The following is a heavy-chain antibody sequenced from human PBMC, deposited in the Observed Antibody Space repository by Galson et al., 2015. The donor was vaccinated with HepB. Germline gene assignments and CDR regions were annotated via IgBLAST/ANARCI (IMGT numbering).Heavy chain of an antibody. V-gene: IGHV3-66*02. CDR3: AGILYNWNLNYYYGMDV. CDR1: GFTVSSDY. D-gene: IGHD1-20*01. Sequence: SLRLSCAASGFTVSSDYMNWVRQAPGKGLEWVSVIYTGGSTYYADSVKGRFTISRDNSKNTVYLQMNSLRPEDTAVYYCAGILYNWNLNYYYGMDVWGQGPTVTVSS. CDR2: IYTGGST. J-gene: IGHJ6*02.